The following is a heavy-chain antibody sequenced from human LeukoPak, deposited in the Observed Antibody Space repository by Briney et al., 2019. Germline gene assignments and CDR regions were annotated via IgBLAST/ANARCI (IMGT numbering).Heavy chain of an antibody. CDR3: ARDSSGYSDAFDI. CDR2: IYYSGST. Sequence: TSETLSLTCTVSGGSISSYYWSWIRQPPGKGLEWIGYIYYSGSTNYNPSLKSRVTISVDTSKNQFSLKLSSVTAADTAVYYCARDSSGYSDAFDIWGQGTMVTVSS. J-gene: IGHJ3*02. V-gene: IGHV4-59*01. CDR1: GGSISSYY. D-gene: IGHD3-22*01.